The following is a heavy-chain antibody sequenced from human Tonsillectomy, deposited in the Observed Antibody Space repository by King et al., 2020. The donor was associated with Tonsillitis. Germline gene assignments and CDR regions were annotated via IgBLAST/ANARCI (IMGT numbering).Heavy chain of an antibody. J-gene: IGHJ4*02. D-gene: IGHD6-13*01. CDR2: ISGGGSST. Sequence: VQLVESGGGLVQPGGSLRLSCAASGFTFSSYAMSWVRQAPGKGLEWVSGISGGGSSTYYADSVKGRFTISRDNSEDTLYLQMHSLRAEDTAVYYCASGSSSRVYWGQGTLVTVSS. CDR1: GFTFSSYA. CDR3: ASGSSSRVY. V-gene: IGHV3-23*04.